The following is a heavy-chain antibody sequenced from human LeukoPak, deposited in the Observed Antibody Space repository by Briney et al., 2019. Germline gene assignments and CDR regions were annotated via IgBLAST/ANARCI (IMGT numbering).Heavy chain of an antibody. J-gene: IGHJ4*02. Sequence: ASVKVSCKASGYTFTGYYMHWVRQAPGQGLEWMGWINPNSGGTNYAQKFQGRVTMTRDTSISTAYMELSRPRSDDTAVYYCARRPSGSYFLDYWGQGTLVTVSS. D-gene: IGHD1-26*01. CDR1: GYTFTGYY. CDR2: INPNSGGT. V-gene: IGHV1-2*02. CDR3: ARRPSGSYFLDY.